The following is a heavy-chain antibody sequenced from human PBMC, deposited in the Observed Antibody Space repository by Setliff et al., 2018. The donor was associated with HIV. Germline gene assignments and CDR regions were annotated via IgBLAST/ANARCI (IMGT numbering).Heavy chain of an antibody. D-gene: IGHD7-27*01. CDR3: ARGYTGDFH. CDR2: ISSSSSTI. CDR1: GFAFSSYT. Sequence: GGSLRLSCAASGFAFSSYTMDWVRQAPGKGLEWVSYISSSSSTIYYADSVKGRFTISRENAKNSLYLQMNSLRVEDTAVYYCARGYTGDFHWGQGTLVTVSS. J-gene: IGHJ4*02. V-gene: IGHV3-48*04.